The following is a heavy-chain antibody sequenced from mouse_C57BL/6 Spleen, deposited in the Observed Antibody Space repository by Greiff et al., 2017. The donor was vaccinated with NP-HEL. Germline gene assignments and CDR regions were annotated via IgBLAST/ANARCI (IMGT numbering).Heavy chain of an antibody. CDR3: ARCLYGSSYGGAMDY. CDR1: GYTFTSYW. D-gene: IGHD1-1*01. Sequence: QVQLQQPGAELVKPGASVKLSCKASGYTFTSYWMHWVKQRPGQGLEWIGMIHPNSGSTNYNEKFKSKATLTVDKSSSTAYMQLSSLTSEDSAVYYGARCLYGSSYGGAMDYWGQGTSVTVSS. V-gene: IGHV1-64*01. J-gene: IGHJ4*01. CDR2: IHPNSGST.